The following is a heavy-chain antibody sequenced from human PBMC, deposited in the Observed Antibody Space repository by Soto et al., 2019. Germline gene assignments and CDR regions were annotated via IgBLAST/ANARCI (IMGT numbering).Heavy chain of an antibody. CDR2: INHSGST. CDR1: GGSFSGYY. Sequence: SETLSLTCAVYGGSFSGYYWSWIRQPPGKGLEWIGEINHSGSTNYNPSLKSRVTISVDTSKNQFSLKLTSVTAADTAVYYCARDRWFDPWGQGTLVTISS. J-gene: IGHJ5*02. CDR3: ARDRWFDP. V-gene: IGHV4-34*01.